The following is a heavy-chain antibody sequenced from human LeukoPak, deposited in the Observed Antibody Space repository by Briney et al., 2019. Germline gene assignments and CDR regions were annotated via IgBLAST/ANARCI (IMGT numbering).Heavy chain of an antibody. J-gene: IGHJ4*02. CDR2: ISGSGGST. V-gene: IGHV3-23*01. D-gene: IGHD6-19*01. CDR3: AKGYSSGWYVDSYYFDY. Sequence: GGSLRLSCAASGFTFSSYGMSWVRQAPGKGLEWVSAISGSGGSTYYADSVKGRFTISRDNSKNTLYLQMNSLGAEDTAVYYCAKGYSSGWYVDSYYFDYWGQGTLVTVSS. CDR1: GFTFSSYG.